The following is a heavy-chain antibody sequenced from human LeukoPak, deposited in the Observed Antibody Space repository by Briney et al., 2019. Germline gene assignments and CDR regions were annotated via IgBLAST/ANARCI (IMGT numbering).Heavy chain of an antibody. J-gene: IGHJ4*02. CDR2: IDTDGSSA. CDR1: GFTFSDYW. CDR3: ARRRVAALDY. D-gene: IGHD6-6*01. Sequence: GGSLRLSCAASGFTFSDYWMHWVRQAPGKGLVWVSRIDTDGSSATYVDSVKGRFTISRDNAKNSLYLQMNSLRAEDTAVYYCARRRVAALDYWGQGTLVTVSS. V-gene: IGHV3-74*01.